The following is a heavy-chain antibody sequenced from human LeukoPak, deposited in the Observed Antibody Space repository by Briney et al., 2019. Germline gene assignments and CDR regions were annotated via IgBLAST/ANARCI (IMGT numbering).Heavy chain of an antibody. J-gene: IGHJ3*02. Sequence: GGSLRLSCAASGFTFSSYAMSWVRQAPGKGLEWVSVISGSGGSTSYADSVKGRFTISRDNSKNTLYLQMNSLRAEDTAVYYCARDQGSYYEVSAFDIWGQGTMVTVSS. D-gene: IGHD1-26*01. CDR2: ISGSGGST. V-gene: IGHV3-23*01. CDR1: GFTFSSYA. CDR3: ARDQGSYYEVSAFDI.